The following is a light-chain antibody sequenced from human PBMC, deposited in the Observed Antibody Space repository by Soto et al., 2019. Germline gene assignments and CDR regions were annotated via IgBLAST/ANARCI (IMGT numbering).Light chain of an antibody. Sequence: EIVLTQSPATLSLSPGESAALCCRASQSISHFLAWYQQKPGQAPRLLIYDTSSRATGIPGRFSGSGSGTDFTLTIDSLEPDDFAVYYCQQRTDWPTFGGGTRVEL. V-gene: IGKV3-11*01. J-gene: IGKJ4*01. CDR1: QSISHF. CDR2: DTS. CDR3: QQRTDWPT.